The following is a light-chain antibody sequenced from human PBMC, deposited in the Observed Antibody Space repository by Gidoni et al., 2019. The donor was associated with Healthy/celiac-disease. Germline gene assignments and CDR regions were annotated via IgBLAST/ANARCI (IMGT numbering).Light chain of an antibody. V-gene: IGKV1-39*01. CDR3: QKSYSTIQT. CDR1: QRITIY. J-gene: IGKJ4*01. CDR2: AAS. Sequence: DLQMTQSPSSLSASVGDRVTITSRASQRITIYLNWYQQKPGKAPKLLIYAASSLQSGVPSRLSGSGSGTEFTLTISRLQPEDFATYYCQKSYSTIQTFGGGTKVEIK.